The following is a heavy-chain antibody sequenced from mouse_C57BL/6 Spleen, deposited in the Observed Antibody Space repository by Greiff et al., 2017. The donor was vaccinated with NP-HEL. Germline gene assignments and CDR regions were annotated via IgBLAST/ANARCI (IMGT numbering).Heavy chain of an antibody. CDR3: ARSRYSSRELDWYFDV. D-gene: IGHD1-1*01. CDR1: GYTFTSYW. J-gene: IGHJ1*03. CDR2: LDPSDSYT. Sequence: QVQLQQPGAELVMPGASVKLSCKASGYTFTSYWMHWVKQRPGQGLEWIGELDPSDSYTNYNQKFKGKSTLTVDKSSSQAYMQLSSLTSEDSAVYYCARSRYSSRELDWYFDVWGKGTTVTVSS. V-gene: IGHV1-69*01.